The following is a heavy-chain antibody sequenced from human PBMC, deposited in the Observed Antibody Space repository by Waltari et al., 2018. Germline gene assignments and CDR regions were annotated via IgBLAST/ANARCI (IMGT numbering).Heavy chain of an antibody. CDR1: GGSISSSSYY. CDR3: ARQGYSSSWYDDY. Sequence: QLQLQESGPGLVKPSETLSLTCTVSGGSISSSSYYWGWIRQPPGKGLEWIGSIYYSGSTYYNPSLKSRVTKSVDTSKNQFSLKLSSVTAADTAVYYCARQGYSSSWYDDYWGQGTLVTVSS. D-gene: IGHD6-13*01. V-gene: IGHV4-39*01. CDR2: IYYSGST. J-gene: IGHJ4*02.